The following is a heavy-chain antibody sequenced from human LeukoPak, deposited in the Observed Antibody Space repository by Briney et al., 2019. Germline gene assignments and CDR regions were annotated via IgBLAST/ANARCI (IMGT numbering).Heavy chain of an antibody. CDR1: GGSFSGYY. J-gene: IGHJ6*03. V-gene: IGHV4-34*01. CDR3: ARGYYYYYMDV. CDR2: INHGGST. Sequence: PSETLSLTCAVYGGSFSGYYWSWIRQPPGKGLEWIGEINHGGSTNYNPSLKSRVTISVDTSKNQFSLKLSSVTAADTAVYYCARGYYYYYMDVWGKGTTVTVSS.